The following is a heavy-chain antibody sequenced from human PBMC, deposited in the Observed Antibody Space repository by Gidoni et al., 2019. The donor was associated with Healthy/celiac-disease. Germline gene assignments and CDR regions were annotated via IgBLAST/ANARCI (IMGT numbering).Heavy chain of an antibody. J-gene: IGHJ5*02. Sequence: QVQLQQWGAGLLKPSEPLSLTSAVYVGSFSGYYWRWIRQPPGKGVEWIGEINHSGSTNYNPSLKSRVTISVDTSKNQFSLKLSSVTAADTAVYYCARALAVAGGGWFDPWGQGTLVTVSS. CDR2: INHSGST. D-gene: IGHD6-19*01. V-gene: IGHV4-34*01. CDR1: VGSFSGYY. CDR3: ARALAVAGGGWFDP.